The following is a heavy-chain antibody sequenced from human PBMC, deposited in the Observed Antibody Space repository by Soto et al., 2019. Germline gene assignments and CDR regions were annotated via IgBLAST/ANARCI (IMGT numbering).Heavy chain of an antibody. J-gene: IGHJ4*02. V-gene: IGHV2-5*02. CDR2: IYWDDDK. Sequence: QIPLKESGPTLVKPTQTLTLTSTFSGFSLSTSGVGVGWIRQPPGKALKWLALIYWDDDKRYSPALTSRLTNTKDTPKNQAVLTTATMDPVDTATYYCAYKVGWYVYWGQGTLLTVSS. CDR3: AYKVGWYVY. CDR1: GFSLSTSGVG. D-gene: IGHD6-19*01.